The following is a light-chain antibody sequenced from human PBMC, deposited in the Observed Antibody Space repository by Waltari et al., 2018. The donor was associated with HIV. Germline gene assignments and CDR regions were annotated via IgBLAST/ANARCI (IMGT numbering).Light chain of an antibody. CDR3: QQLNSYRT. V-gene: IGKV1-9*01. CDR1: QGISSY. J-gene: IGKJ1*01. CDR2: AAS. Sequence: DIQLTQSPSFLSASVGDRVIITCRASQGISSYLAWYQQKPGKAPKLLIYAASTLQSGVPSRFSGSGSGTEFTLTISSLQPEDFATYYCQQLNSYRTFGQGTKVEIK.